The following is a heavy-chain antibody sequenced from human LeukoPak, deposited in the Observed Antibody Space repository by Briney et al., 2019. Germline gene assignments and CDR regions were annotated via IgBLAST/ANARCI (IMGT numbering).Heavy chain of an antibody. CDR1: GFSFSDYS. CDR2: SSTRGSYI. V-gene: IGHV3-21*01. Sequence: GGALRLFCRASGFSFSDYSFKWGRQAPGKGREWGSCSSTRGSYIYYADSVKGGFAISRDNAGNSVYLQMTRLRAEDTAVYYCARGAERYSSITNWFDPWGQGTLVTVSS. CDR3: ARGAERYSSITNWFDP. J-gene: IGHJ5*02. D-gene: IGHD6-13*01.